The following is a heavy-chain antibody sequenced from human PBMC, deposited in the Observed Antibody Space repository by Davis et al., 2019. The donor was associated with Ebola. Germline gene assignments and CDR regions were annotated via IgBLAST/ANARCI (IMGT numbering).Heavy chain of an antibody. J-gene: IGHJ4*02. D-gene: IGHD1-26*01. V-gene: IGHV3-48*01. CDR3: ARGAQSLFDY. CDR2: ISSSSSTI. Sequence: GESLKISCAASGFTFSSYSMNWVRQAPGKGLEWVSYISSSSSTIYYADSVKGRFTISRDNAKNSLYLQMNSLRAEDTAVYYCARGAQSLFDYWGQGTLVTVSS. CDR1: GFTFSSYS.